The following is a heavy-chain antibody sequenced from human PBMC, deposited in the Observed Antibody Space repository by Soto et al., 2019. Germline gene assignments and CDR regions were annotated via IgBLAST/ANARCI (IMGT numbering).Heavy chain of an antibody. CDR1: VYIFTTYW. CDR2: IYPGNSDT. CDR3: ARSRTVTGYYGMDV. Sequence: GESLKISCRASVYIFTTYWIGWVRQMPGKGLEWMAIIYPGNSDTIYSPSFQGQVTISADKSITTAYLQWSSLEASDTAMYYCARSRTVTGYYGMDVWGQGTTVTVSS. V-gene: IGHV5-51*01. J-gene: IGHJ6*02. D-gene: IGHD4-17*01.